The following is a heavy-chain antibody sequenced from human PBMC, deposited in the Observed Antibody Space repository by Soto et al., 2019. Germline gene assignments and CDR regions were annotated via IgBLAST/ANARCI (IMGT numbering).Heavy chain of an antibody. CDR3: ARDPGALYGDAPPRDYYYYGMDV. CDR2: ISYDGSNK. CDR1: GFTFSSYA. Sequence: GGSLRLSCAASGFTFSSYAMHWVRQAPGKGLEWVAVISYDGSNKYYADSVKGRFTISRDNSKNTLYLQMNSLRAEDTAVYYCARDPGALYGDAPPRDYYYYGMDVWGQGTTVTVSS. V-gene: IGHV3-30-3*01. D-gene: IGHD4-17*01. J-gene: IGHJ6*02.